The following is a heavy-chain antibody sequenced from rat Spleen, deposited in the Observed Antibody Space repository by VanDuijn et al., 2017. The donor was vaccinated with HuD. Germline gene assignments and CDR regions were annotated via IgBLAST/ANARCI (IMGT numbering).Heavy chain of an antibody. J-gene: IGHJ3*01. CDR3: VIVDTSGYANWFAY. CDR1: GFSFSDYY. CDR2: ISYNGDNT. V-gene: IGHV5-20*01. Sequence: EVQLVESGGGLVQPGRSLKLSCAASGFSFSDYYMAWVRQAPTKGLEWVASISYNGDNTYYRDSVKGRFTVSRDNAKSTLYLQMDSLRSEDTATYYCVIVDTSGYANWFAYWVQGTLVTVSA. D-gene: IGHD4-3*01.